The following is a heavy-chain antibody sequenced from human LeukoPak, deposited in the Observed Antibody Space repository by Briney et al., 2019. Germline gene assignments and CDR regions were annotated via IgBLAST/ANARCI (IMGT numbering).Heavy chain of an antibody. CDR1: GGSISSYY. CDR3: ARVSWFGELFGWFDP. V-gene: IGHV4-59*01. CDR2: IYYSGST. Sequence: PSETLSLTCTVSGGSISSYYWSWIRQPPGKGLEWIGYIYYSGSTNYNPSLKSRVTISVDTSKNQFSLKLNSVTAADTAVYYCARVSWFGELFGWFDPWGQGTLVTVSS. D-gene: IGHD3-10*01. J-gene: IGHJ5*02.